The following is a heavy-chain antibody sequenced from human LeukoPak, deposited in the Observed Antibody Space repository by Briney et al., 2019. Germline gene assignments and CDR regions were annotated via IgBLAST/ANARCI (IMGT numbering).Heavy chain of an antibody. Sequence: PSETLSLTCTVSGGSISSGDYYWSWIRQPPGKGLEWIGYIYYSGSTYYNPSLKSRVTISVDTSKNQFSLKLSSVIAADTAVYYCARDATATNGIDPWGQGTLVTVSS. D-gene: IGHD2-15*01. J-gene: IGHJ5*02. V-gene: IGHV4-30-4*01. CDR3: ARDATATNGIDP. CDR1: GGSISSGDYY. CDR2: IYYSGST.